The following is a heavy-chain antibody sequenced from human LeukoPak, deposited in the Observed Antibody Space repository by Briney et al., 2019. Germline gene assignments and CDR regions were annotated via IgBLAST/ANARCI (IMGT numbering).Heavy chain of an antibody. V-gene: IGHV3-23*01. Sequence: GGSLRLSCAASGFTFNTYAMSWVRQAPGKGLEWVSAISDSGGSAYYADSVKGRFTISRDNSKNTLYLQMNSLRAEDTAVYYCAKRDGYNWGYFDYWGQGTLVTVSS. CDR3: AKRDGYNWGYFDY. J-gene: IGHJ4*02. D-gene: IGHD5-24*01. CDR2: ISDSGGSA. CDR1: GFTFNTYA.